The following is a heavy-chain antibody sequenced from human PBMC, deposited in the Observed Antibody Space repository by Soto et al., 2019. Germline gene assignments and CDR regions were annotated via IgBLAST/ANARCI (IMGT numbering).Heavy chain of an antibody. CDR1: GGTFSSYA. V-gene: IGHV1-69*12. D-gene: IGHD3-22*01. CDR3: ARDQDVSNYHGMDV. CDR2: IIPIFGTA. Sequence: QVQLVQSGAEVKKPGSSVKVSCKASGGTFSSYAISWVRQAPGQGLEWMGGIIPIFGTANYAQKLQGRVTITADESTSIAYMELSSLRSEDTAVYYCARDQDVSNYHGMDVWGQGTTVTVSS. J-gene: IGHJ6*02.